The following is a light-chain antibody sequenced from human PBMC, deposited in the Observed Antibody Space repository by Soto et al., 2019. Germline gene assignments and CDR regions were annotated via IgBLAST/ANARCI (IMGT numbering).Light chain of an antibody. CDR3: GTWDTSLSGYVL. V-gene: IGLV1-51*01. J-gene: IGLJ2*01. CDR1: SSNIGNNY. CDR2: DNN. Sequence: QSVLTQPPSVSAAPGQTVTISCSGSSSNIGNNYVSWYQQLPGTAPKLLIYDNNKRPSRIPDRFSGSKSGTSATLGITGLQTGDEADYYCGTWDTSLSGYVLFGGGTKLTVL.